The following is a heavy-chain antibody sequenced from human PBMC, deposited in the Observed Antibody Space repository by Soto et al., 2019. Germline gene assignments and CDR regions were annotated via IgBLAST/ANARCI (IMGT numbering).Heavy chain of an antibody. CDR2: ISAYNGNT. D-gene: IGHD3-3*01. CDR1: GYTFTSYG. CDR3: AVGNWSGYYYYYYYYGMDV. V-gene: IGHV1-18*01. J-gene: IGHJ6*02. Sequence: QVQLVQSGAEVKKPGASVKVSCKASGYTFTSYGISWVRQAPGQGLEWMGWISAYNGNTNYAQKLQGRVTMTPDTSTSTAYMELRSLRSDDTAVYYCAVGNWSGYYYYYYYYGMDVWGQGTTVTVSS.